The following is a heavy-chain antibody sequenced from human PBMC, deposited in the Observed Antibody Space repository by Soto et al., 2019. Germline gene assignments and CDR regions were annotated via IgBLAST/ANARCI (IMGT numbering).Heavy chain of an antibody. CDR2: ISYDGSNK. CDR1: GFTFSSYA. Sequence: GGSLRLSCAASGFTFSSYAMHWVRQAPGKGLEWVAVISYDGSNKYYADSVKGRFTISRDNSKNTLYLQMNSLRAEDTAVYYCARDPGIAVAGQAFDIWGQGTMVTVSS. V-gene: IGHV3-30-3*01. D-gene: IGHD6-19*01. J-gene: IGHJ3*02. CDR3: ARDPGIAVAGQAFDI.